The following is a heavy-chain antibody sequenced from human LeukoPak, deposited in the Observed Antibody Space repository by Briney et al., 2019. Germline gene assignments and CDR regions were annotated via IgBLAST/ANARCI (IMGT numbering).Heavy chain of an antibody. CDR3: ARRSLSGITMVRGVTDAFDI. V-gene: IGHV5-51*01. CDR1: GYSFTSYW. Sequence: GESLKISCKGSGYSFTSYWIGWVRQMPGKGLEWMGIIYPGDSDTRYSPSFQGQVTISADKSISTAYLQWSSLKASDTAMYYCARRSLSGITMVRGVTDAFDIWGQGTMVTVSS. J-gene: IGHJ3*02. D-gene: IGHD3-10*01. CDR2: IYPGDSDT.